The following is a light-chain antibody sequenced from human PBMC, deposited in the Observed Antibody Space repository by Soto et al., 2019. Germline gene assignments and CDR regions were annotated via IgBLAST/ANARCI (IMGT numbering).Light chain of an antibody. J-gene: IGKJ5*01. CDR3: QQYGSSPIT. Sequence: EIVLTQSPGTLSLSPGERATLSCRASQSVSSSYLAWYQQKPGQAPRLLIYDASSRATGIPDRFSGSGSGTGFTLTISGLEPEDFAVYYCQQYGSSPITFGQGTRLEIK. CDR1: QSVSSSY. CDR2: DAS. V-gene: IGKV3-20*01.